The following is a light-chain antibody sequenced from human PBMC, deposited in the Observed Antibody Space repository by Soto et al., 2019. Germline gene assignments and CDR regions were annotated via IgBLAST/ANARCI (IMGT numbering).Light chain of an antibody. J-gene: IGLJ2*01. V-gene: IGLV2-23*01. Sequence: QSALTQPASVSGSPGQSITISCTVTSSDVGSYNLVSWYQQHPGKAPKLMIYESSKRPSGVSNRFSGSKSGNTASLTISGLQAEDEADYYCCLYAGSSTLVFGGGTKVTVL. CDR3: CLYAGSSTLV. CDR2: ESS. CDR1: SSDVGSYNL.